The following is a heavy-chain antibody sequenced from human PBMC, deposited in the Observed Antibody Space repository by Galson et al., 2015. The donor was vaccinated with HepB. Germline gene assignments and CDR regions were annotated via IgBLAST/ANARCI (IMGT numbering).Heavy chain of an antibody. CDR3: ARDPGERGYSYGTLDY. CDR1: GFTFSSYS. J-gene: IGHJ4*02. D-gene: IGHD5-18*01. Sequence: SLRLSCAASGFTFSSYSMNWARQAPGKGLEWVSSISSSSSYIYYADSVKGRFTISRDNAKNSLYLQMNSLRAEDTAVYYCARDPGERGYSYGTLDYWGQGTLVTVSS. V-gene: IGHV3-21*01. CDR2: ISSSSSYI.